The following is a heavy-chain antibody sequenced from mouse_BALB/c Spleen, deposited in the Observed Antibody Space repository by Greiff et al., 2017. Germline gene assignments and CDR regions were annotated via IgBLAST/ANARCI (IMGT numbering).Heavy chain of an antibody. CDR2: ISSGGSYT. Sequence: EVKVVESGGDLVKPGGSLKLSCAASGFTFSSYGMSWVRQTPDKRLEWVATISSGGSYTYYPDSVKGRFTISRDNAKNNLYLQMSSLKSEDTAMYYCARDDLSWGQGTSVTVSS. CDR1: GFTFSSYG. CDR3: ARDDLS. D-gene: IGHD2-13*01. J-gene: IGHJ4*01. V-gene: IGHV5-6*01.